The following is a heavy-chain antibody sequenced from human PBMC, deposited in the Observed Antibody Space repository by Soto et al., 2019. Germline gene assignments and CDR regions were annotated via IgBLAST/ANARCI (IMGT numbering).Heavy chain of an antibody. CDR2: MSFDVNHQ. CDR3: ASCERFPRVGVDYSALEV. CDR1: GFTINRND. Sequence: PGGSLRLSCAASGFTINRNDMYWVRQAPGKGLEWVAVMSFDVNHQHYADSVKGRFTISRDNSKNTLSLEMNSLRRDDTAVYYCASCERFPRVGVDYSALEVWGQGTMVTVSS. D-gene: IGHD1-26*01. J-gene: IGHJ6*02. V-gene: IGHV3-30*03.